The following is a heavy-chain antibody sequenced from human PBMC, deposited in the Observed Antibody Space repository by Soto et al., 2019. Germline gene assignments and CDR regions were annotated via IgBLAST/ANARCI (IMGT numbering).Heavy chain of an antibody. D-gene: IGHD1-26*01. CDR2: IKQDGSDK. V-gene: IGHV3-7*01. Sequence: EVQLVESGGGLVQPGGSLRLSCAASGFSFSTYYMSWVRQAPGKGLEWVANIKQDGSDKYYVDSVKGRFTISRDNARNSCLLQMDSRRAEDTAVYDCARESRVGASDDAPDIWGQGTMVTVSS. J-gene: IGHJ3*02. CDR3: ARESRVGASDDAPDI. CDR1: GFSFSTYY.